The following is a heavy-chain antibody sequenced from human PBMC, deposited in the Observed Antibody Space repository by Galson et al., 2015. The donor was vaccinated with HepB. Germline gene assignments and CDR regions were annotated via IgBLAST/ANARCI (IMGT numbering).Heavy chain of an antibody. CDR3: ATAPQQWLPEY. CDR2: IYSSGST. J-gene: IGHJ4*02. D-gene: IGHD6-19*01. CDR1: GFTVSSNY. V-gene: IGHV3-53*01. Sequence: SLRISCEASGFTVSSNYMSWVRQAPGKGLDWVSVIYSSGSTYYAESVKGRLTISRDNSKNTLYLHMNTLSAEDTAVYYCATAPQQWLPEYWGQGTLVTVSS.